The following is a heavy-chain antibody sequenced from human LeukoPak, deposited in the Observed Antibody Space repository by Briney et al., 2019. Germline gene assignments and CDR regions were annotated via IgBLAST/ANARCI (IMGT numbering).Heavy chain of an antibody. V-gene: IGHV3-48*02. J-gene: IGHJ4*02. CDR1: GFTFSSYS. Sequence: PGGSLRLSCAASGFTFSSYSMNWVRQAPGKGLEWVSYISSSSSTIYYADSVKGRFTISRDNAKNSLYLQMNSLRDEDTAVYYCARVAFRFLEWLFDFDYWGQGTLVTVSS. CDR2: ISSSSSTI. D-gene: IGHD3-3*01. CDR3: ARVAFRFLEWLFDFDY.